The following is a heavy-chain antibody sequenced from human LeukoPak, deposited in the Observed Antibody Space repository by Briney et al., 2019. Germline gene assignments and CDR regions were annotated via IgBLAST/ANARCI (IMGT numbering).Heavy chain of an antibody. CDR2: LSDTGTT. J-gene: IGHJ5*02. CDR3: ARRDHTGRSHAWLDP. CDR1: GGSVSTISQS. Sequence: PSEPLSLTCTVSGGSVSTISQSWAWARQPPGKGLEWIVSLSDTGTTYYNPSLESRVTMSVDTSKNHFSLKLTSVTAADTAVYYCARRDHTGRSHAWLDPWGQGTLVTVSS. D-gene: IGHD1-14*01. V-gene: IGHV4-39*01.